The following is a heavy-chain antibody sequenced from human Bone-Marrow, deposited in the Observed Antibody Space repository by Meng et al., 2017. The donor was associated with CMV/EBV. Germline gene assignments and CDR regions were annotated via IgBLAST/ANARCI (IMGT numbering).Heavy chain of an antibody. J-gene: IGHJ3*02. CDR3: TRWELLPESSAFDI. Sequence: GGSLRLSCAASGFTFSGSAMHWVRQASGKGLEWVGRIRSKANSYATAYAASVKGRFTISRDDSKNTAYLQMNSLKTEDTAVYYCTRWELLPESSAFDIWGQGTMVTVSS. CDR2: IRSKANSYAT. CDR1: GFTFSGSA. V-gene: IGHV3-73*01. D-gene: IGHD1-26*01.